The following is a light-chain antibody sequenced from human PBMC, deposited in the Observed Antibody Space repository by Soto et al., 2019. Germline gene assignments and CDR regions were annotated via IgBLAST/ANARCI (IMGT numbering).Light chain of an antibody. V-gene: IGKV3-20*01. CDR1: QIVSSGY. CDR2: DAS. CDR3: QQYERSPRT. J-gene: IGKJ1*01. Sequence: EMVLTQSPGTLSLSPGERATLPCSASQIVSSGYLAWFQQKPGQAPRLLIYDASTSATGIPDRFSGSGSGTDFTLTISRLEPEDGAVYYCQQYERSPRTFGQGTKVEI.